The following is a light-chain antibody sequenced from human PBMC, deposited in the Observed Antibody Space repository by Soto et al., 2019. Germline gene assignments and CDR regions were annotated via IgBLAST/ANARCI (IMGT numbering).Light chain of an antibody. CDR3: QVYGPSPPIT. Sequence: EIVLTQSPGTLSLSPGERATLSCRASQSVSSNNLAWYQQKPGQAPRLLIYDASTRATGIPDRFTGSGSGTDFTLTISRLEPEDFAVFYCQVYGPSPPITFGQGTRLEIK. V-gene: IGKV3-20*01. CDR1: QSVSSNN. CDR2: DAS. J-gene: IGKJ5*01.